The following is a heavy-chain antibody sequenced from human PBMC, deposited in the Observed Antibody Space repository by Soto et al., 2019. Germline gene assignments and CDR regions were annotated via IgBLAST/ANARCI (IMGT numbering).Heavy chain of an antibody. CDR3: ARGSRLDLLPFDY. V-gene: IGHV3-21*01. J-gene: IGHJ4*02. CDR1: GFTFSSYS. CDR2: ISSNSSYI. Sequence: PGGSLRLSCAASGFTFSSYSMNWVRQAPGEGLEWVSSISSNSSYIYYADSVKGRFTISRDNAKDSLYLQMNSLRADDTALYYCARGSRLDLLPFDYWGQGTLVTVSS. D-gene: IGHD6-19*01.